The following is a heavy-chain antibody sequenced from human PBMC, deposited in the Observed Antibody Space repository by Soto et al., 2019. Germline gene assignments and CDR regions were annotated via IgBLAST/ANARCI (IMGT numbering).Heavy chain of an antibody. Sequence: GGSLRLSCAASGFTFSSYAMSWVRQALGKGLEWVSAISGSGGSTYYADSVKGRFTISRDNSKNTLYLQMNSLRAEDTAVYYCAKGLTKTRNYNYYYGMDVWGQGTTVTVSS. J-gene: IGHJ6*02. CDR1: GFTFSSYA. CDR2: ISGSGGST. V-gene: IGHV3-23*01. CDR3: AKGLTKTRNYNYYYGMDV. D-gene: IGHD4-4*01.